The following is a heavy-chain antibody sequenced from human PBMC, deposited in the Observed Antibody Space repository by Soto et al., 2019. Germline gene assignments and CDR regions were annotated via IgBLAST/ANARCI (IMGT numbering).Heavy chain of an antibody. J-gene: IGHJ6*02. Sequence: GGSLRLSCTASGLTFGDYAMSWFRQAPGKGLEWVGFIRSKAYGGTTEYAASVKGRFTISRDDSKSIAYLQMNSLKTEDTAVYYCTSEKYYYYYGMDVWGQGTTVTAP. CDR2: IRSKAYGGTT. V-gene: IGHV3-49*03. CDR3: TSEKYYYYYGMDV. CDR1: GLTFGDYA.